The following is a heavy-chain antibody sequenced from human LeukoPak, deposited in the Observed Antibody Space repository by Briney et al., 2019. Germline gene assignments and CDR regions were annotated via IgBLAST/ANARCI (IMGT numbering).Heavy chain of an antibody. V-gene: IGHV3-23*01. CDR2: VSGSGDTT. D-gene: IGHD3-16*01. J-gene: IGHJ6*02. Sequence: PGGSLRLSCAASGFTFRSYAMSWVRQAPGKGLEWVSGVSGSGDTTSYADSVKGRFTISRDNSKNTLYLQMSNLRAEDTAVYFCARGGGLDVWGQGATVTVSS. CDR1: GFTFRSYA. CDR3: ARGGGLDV.